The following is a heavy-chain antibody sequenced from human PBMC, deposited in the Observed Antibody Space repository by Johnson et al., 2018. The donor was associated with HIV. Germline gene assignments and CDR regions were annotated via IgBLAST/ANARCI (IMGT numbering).Heavy chain of an antibody. Sequence: VLLVESGGGLIQPGGSLRLSCAASRFTVSSNYMTWVRQAPGKGLEWVSVIYSGGNTYYADSVKGRCPISKDKSKHTLYLQMNSLRAEDTAVYYCAKGDKMATITSRYDAFDLWGQGTMVIVSS. CDR2: IYSGGNT. D-gene: IGHD5-24*01. J-gene: IGHJ3*01. CDR3: AKGDKMATITSRYDAFDL. CDR1: RFTVSSNY. V-gene: IGHV3-53*01.